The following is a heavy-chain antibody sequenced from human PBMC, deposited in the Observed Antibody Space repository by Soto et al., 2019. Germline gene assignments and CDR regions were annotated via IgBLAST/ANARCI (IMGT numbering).Heavy chain of an antibody. D-gene: IGHD5-12*01. CDR3: ARDGRDGYKPLDY. CDR2: IDTSGTT. V-gene: IGHV4-4*07. J-gene: IGHJ4*02. CDR1: GGSISSYY. Sequence: SETLSLTCTVSGGSISSYYVSWIRQSAGKGLEWIGRIDTSGTTNYNPSLKSRVTMSVDASKNHFSLDLSSVTAADTAVYYCARDGRDGYKPLDYWGQGTLVTVSS.